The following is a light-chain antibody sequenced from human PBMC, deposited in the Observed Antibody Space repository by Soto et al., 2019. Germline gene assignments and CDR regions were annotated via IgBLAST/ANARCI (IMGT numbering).Light chain of an antibody. Sequence: SVLTQPASVSGSPGQSITISCTGTSSDVGGYNYVSWYQQHPGKAPKLMIYEVSNRPSGVSNRFSGSKSGNTASLTISGLQAEDEADYYCSSYTSCSTVVFGGGTKLTVL. CDR2: EVS. CDR3: SSYTSCSTVV. CDR1: SSDVGGYNY. J-gene: IGLJ2*01. V-gene: IGLV2-14*01.